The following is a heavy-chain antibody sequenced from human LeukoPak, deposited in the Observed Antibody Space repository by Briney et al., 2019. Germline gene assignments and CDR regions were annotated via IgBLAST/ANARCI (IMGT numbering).Heavy chain of an antibody. CDR2: ISSSSSTI. D-gene: IGHD1-26*01. Sequence: PGGSLRLSCTASGFTFSSYSMNWVRQAPGKGLEWVSYISSSSSTIYYADSVKGRFTISRDNAKNSLYLQMNSLRAEDTAVYYCARSRAYDAFDIWGQGTMVTVSS. J-gene: IGHJ3*02. V-gene: IGHV3-48*01. CDR1: GFTFSSYS. CDR3: ARSRAYDAFDI.